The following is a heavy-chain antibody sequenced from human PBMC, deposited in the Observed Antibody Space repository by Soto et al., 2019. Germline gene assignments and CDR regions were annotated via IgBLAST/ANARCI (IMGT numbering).Heavy chain of an antibody. CDR3: ARGGYQLLYHFDY. Sequence: ASVKVSCKASGYTFNGHYTHWVRQAPGQGLEWMGWINSNTGGTNYAQKFQGKVTMTRDRSISTAYMELNSLRSDDTAVYYCARGGYQLLYHFDYWGKGTLVTVSS. CDR2: INSNTGGT. CDR1: GYTFNGHY. V-gene: IGHV1-2*02. J-gene: IGHJ4*02. D-gene: IGHD2-2*02.